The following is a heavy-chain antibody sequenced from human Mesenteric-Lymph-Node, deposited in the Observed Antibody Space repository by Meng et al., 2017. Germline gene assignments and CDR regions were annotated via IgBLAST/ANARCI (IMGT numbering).Heavy chain of an antibody. D-gene: IGHD6-19*01. Sequence: QVHRVQSGAEVKKSGASVKVSCKASGYTFTTYAIHWVRQAHGQRLEWMGWINAGNGNTRYSQKFQGRVSITRDTSASTAYMELSSLRSEDTAVYYCARCIAVAGNWFDPWGQGTLVTVSS. CDR2: INAGNGNT. J-gene: IGHJ5*02. V-gene: IGHV1-3*01. CDR1: GYTFTTYA. CDR3: ARCIAVAGNWFDP.